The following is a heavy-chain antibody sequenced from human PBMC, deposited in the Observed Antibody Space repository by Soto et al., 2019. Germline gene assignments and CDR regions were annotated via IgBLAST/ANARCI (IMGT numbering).Heavy chain of an antibody. J-gene: IGHJ6*02. CDR1: GYTFTSYD. D-gene: IGHD1-1*01. V-gene: IGHV1-8*01. CDR3: ARFPVGAYNWNDVVGFYYYGMDV. Sequence: QVQLVQSGAEVKKPGASVKVSCKASGYTFTSYDINWVRQATGQGLEWMGWMNPNSGNTGYAQKFQGRVTMTRNTSISTAYMERSSLRSEDTAVYYCARFPVGAYNWNDVVGFYYYGMDVWGQGTTVTVSS. CDR2: MNPNSGNT.